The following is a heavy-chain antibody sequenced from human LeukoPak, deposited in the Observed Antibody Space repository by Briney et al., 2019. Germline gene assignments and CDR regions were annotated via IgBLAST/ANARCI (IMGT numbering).Heavy chain of an antibody. Sequence: GGSLRLSCAASGFTFSNAWMSWVRQAPGKGLEWVGRIKSKTDGGTTDYAPPVKGRFTISRDDSKNTLYLQMNSLKSEDTAVYYCTTVRYDRSGYPDYWGQGTLVTVSS. V-gene: IGHV3-15*01. CDR1: GFTFSNAW. CDR2: IKSKTDGGTT. CDR3: TTVRYDRSGYPDY. D-gene: IGHD3-22*01. J-gene: IGHJ4*02.